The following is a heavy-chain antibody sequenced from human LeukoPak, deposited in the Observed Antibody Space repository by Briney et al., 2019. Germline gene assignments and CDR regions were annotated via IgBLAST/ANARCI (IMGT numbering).Heavy chain of an antibody. CDR1: GGAISSGGYS. D-gene: IGHD3-10*01. Sequence: SETLSLTCTVSGGAISSGGYSWSWIRQHPGKGLEWIGYIYYTGSTYYNPSLESRVTMSADTSKNQFSLRLSSVTAADTAVYYCARGGGYFGSGRLFAYWAREPRSPSPQ. CDR2: IYYTGST. CDR3: ARGGGYFGSGRLFAY. J-gene: IGHJ4*02. V-gene: IGHV4-31*03.